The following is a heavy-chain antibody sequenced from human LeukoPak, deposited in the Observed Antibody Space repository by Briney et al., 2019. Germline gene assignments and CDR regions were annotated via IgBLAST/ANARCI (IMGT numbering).Heavy chain of an antibody. CDR3: ARGIGGWYNVHYFDY. D-gene: IGHD6-19*01. Sequence: SETLPLTCAVYGGSFCGYYWSWMRQPPGKGLEWIGEINHSGSTNYNPSLKSRVTISVDTSKNQFSLKLSSVTAADTAVYYCARGIGGWYNVHYFDYWGQGTLVTVSS. V-gene: IGHV4-34*01. J-gene: IGHJ4*02. CDR1: GGSFCGYY. CDR2: INHSGST.